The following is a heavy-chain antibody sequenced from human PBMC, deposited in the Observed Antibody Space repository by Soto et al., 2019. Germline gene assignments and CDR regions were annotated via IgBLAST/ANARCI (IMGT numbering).Heavy chain of an antibody. Sequence: SETLSLTCAVYGGSFSGYYWSWIRQPPGKGLEWIGEINHSGSTNYNPSLKSRVTISVDTSKNQFSLKLSSVTAADTAVYYCARGMFSVEWFGELAAWGQGTLVTVSS. CDR1: GGSFSGYY. D-gene: IGHD3-10*01. CDR3: ARGMFSVEWFGELAA. CDR2: INHSGST. J-gene: IGHJ5*02. V-gene: IGHV4-34*01.